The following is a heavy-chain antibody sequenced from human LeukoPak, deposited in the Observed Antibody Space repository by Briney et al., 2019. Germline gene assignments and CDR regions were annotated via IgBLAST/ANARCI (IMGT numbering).Heavy chain of an antibody. CDR2: ISSSGSTI. CDR3: ARDHADQLQYVGWFDP. CDR1: GFIFSDYY. Sequence: GGSLRLSCAASGFIFSDYYMSWIRQAPGKGLEWVSYISSSGSTIYYADSVKGRFTIFRDNAKNPLYLQMNSLRAEDTAVYHCARDHADQLQYVGWFDPWGQGTLVTVSS. D-gene: IGHD2-2*02. J-gene: IGHJ5*02. V-gene: IGHV3-11*04.